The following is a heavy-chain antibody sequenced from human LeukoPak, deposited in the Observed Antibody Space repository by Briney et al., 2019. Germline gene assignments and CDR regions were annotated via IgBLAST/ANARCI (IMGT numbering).Heavy chain of an antibody. Sequence: PGRSLRLSCAASGFTFSSYGMPWVRQAPGKGLEWVAVISYDGSNKYYADSVKGRFTISRDNSKNTLYLQMNSLRAEDTAVYYCAKAHYGGNSVFDYWGQGTLVTVSS. CDR2: ISYDGSNK. CDR1: GFTFSSYG. J-gene: IGHJ4*02. V-gene: IGHV3-30*18. CDR3: AKAHYGGNSVFDY. D-gene: IGHD4-17*01.